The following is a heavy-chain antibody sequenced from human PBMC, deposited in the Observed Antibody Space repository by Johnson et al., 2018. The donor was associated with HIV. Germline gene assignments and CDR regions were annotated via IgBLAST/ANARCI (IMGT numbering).Heavy chain of an antibody. CDR3: AKDGVLSGTNPDAFDI. V-gene: IGHV3-30*02. D-gene: IGHD1-26*01. CDR1: GFPFSTYG. Sequence: QVQLVESGGGFIQPGGSLRLSCAASGFPFSTYGMHWVRQAPGKGLEWVAFIRFDASDSYYSASVEGRFTISRDNSKNTMYLQMSSLRAEDTALYYCAKDGVLSGTNPDAFDIWGQGTMVTVSS. J-gene: IGHJ3*02. CDR2: IRFDASDS.